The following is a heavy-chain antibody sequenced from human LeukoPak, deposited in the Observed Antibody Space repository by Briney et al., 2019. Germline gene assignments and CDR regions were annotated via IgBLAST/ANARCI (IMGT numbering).Heavy chain of an antibody. CDR1: GGSFSGYY. V-gene: IGHV4-34*01. D-gene: IGHD1-26*01. J-gene: IGHJ3*02. CDR3: ARVVGATKAFDI. CDR2: INHSGST. Sequence: SETLSLTCAAYGGSFSGYYWSWIRQPPGKGLEWIGEINHSGSTNYNPSLKSRVTISVDTSKNQFSLKLSSVTAADTAVYYCARVVGATKAFDIWGQGAMVNVSS.